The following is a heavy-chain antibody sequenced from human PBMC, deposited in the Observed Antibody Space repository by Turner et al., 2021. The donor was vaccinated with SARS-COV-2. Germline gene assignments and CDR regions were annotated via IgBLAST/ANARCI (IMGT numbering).Heavy chain of an antibody. CDR2: INPNSGGT. V-gene: IGHV1-2*02. D-gene: IGHD1-26*01. J-gene: IGHJ6*02. CDR3: ARGLMRWELPQVYYYYNMDV. Sequence: QVQLVQSGAEVKKPGASVKVSCKASGYTFAGYYIHWVRQAPGQGLKWMGWINPNSGGTNYAQRFQGRVTMTGDTSISTAYMELSTLRSDDTAVYYCARGLMRWELPQVYYYYNMDVWGQGTTVTVSS. CDR1: GYTFAGYY.